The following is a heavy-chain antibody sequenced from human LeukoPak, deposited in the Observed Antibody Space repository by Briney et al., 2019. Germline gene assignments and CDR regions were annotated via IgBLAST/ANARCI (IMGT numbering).Heavy chain of an antibody. D-gene: IGHD3-22*01. Sequence: PGGSLRLSCAASGFTFSSYAMSWVRQAPGKGLEWVSAINGSGGSTNYADSVKGRFTISRDNSKNTLYLQMNSLRAEDTAVYYCAAYYYDSSGYLYFDCWGQGTLVTVSS. J-gene: IGHJ4*02. CDR1: GFTFSSYA. CDR3: AAYYYDSSGYLYFDC. CDR2: INGSGGST. V-gene: IGHV3-23*01.